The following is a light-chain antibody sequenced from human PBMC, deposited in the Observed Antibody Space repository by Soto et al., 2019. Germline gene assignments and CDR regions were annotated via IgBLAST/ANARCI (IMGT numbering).Light chain of an antibody. Sequence: DTQMTQSPSSLSASVGDRVTITCRAGQNMASFVNWYQQKPGKAPQLLIYAASSLQSGVPSRFSGSGSGTEFTLPIASLQPEDFATYYCHQSYSFPPWTFGQGTKVEI. J-gene: IGKJ1*01. CDR3: HQSYSFPPWT. CDR2: AAS. V-gene: IGKV1-39*01. CDR1: QNMASF.